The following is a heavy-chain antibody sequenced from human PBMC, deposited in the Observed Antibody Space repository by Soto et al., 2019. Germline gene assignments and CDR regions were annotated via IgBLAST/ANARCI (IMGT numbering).Heavy chain of an antibody. J-gene: IGHJ6*02. Sequence: QVQLVESGGGVVQPGRSLRLSCAASGFTFSSYGMHWVRQAPGKGLEWVAVISYDGSNKYYADSVKGRFTISRNKSKNTLYLQRNSLRAEDTAVYYCAKGGGSYWFYYYYGMDVWGQGTTVTVSS. CDR1: GFTFSSYG. CDR2: ISYDGSNK. V-gene: IGHV3-30*18. D-gene: IGHD1-26*01. CDR3: AKGGGSYWFYYYYGMDV.